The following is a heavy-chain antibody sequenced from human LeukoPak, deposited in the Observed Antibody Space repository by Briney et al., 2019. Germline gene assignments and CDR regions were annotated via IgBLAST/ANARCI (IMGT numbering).Heavy chain of an antibody. CDR2: IYYSGST. J-gene: IGHJ3*02. Sequence: SETLSLTCTVSGGSISSYYWSWIRQPPGKGLEWIGYIYYSGSTNYNPSLKSRVTISVDTSKNQFSLKLSSVTAADTAVYYCASDRGFGELFDAFDIWGQGTMVTVSS. D-gene: IGHD3-10*01. V-gene: IGHV4-59*01. CDR3: ASDRGFGELFDAFDI. CDR1: GGSISSYY.